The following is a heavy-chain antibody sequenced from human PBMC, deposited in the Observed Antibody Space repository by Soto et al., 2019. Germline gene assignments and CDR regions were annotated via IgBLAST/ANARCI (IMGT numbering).Heavy chain of an antibody. Sequence: PGESLKISCKGSGYSFTSYWISWVRQMPGKGLEWMGRIDPSDSYTNYSPSFQGHVTISADKSISTAYLQWSSLKASDTAMYYCAGRRAVTMIVVGAFDIWGQGTMVTVSS. V-gene: IGHV5-10-1*01. CDR2: IDPSDSYT. CDR3: AGRRAVTMIVVGAFDI. J-gene: IGHJ3*02. D-gene: IGHD3-22*01. CDR1: GYSFTSYW.